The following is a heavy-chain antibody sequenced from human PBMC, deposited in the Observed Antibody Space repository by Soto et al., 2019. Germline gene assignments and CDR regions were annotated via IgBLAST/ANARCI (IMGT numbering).Heavy chain of an antibody. CDR3: ARGGAWTPEGLGY. J-gene: IGHJ4*02. Sequence: QVQLVESGGGVVQPGRSLRLSCAASGFTFSSFAMHWVRQAPGKGLEWLAVISSDVVNYYYAESVKGRFTISRDNAKKKLNLQMNGLRNEDTAVYYCARGGAWTPEGLGYWGQGTLVIVSS. D-gene: IGHD2-15*01. CDR2: ISSDVVNY. CDR1: GFTFSSFA. V-gene: IGHV3-30-3*01.